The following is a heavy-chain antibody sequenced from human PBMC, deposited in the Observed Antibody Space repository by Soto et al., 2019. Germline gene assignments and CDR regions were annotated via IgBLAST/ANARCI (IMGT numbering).Heavy chain of an antibody. CDR3: AKDVNDPHNYGDYNFHY. CDR1: GFTFSSYA. J-gene: IGHJ4*02. V-gene: IGHV3-30*18. Sequence: QVQLVESGGGVVQPGTSLRLSCAASGFTFSSYAMHWVRQAPGKGLEWVAVVSHDGSHEFYADFVEGRFTIARDNSKDTLYLQMNSLRAEDTAVYYCAKDVNDPHNYGDYNFHYWGQGTLVTVSS. D-gene: IGHD4-17*01. CDR2: VSHDGSHE.